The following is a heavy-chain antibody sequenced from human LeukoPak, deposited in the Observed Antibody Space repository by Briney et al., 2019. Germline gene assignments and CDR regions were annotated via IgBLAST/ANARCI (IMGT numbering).Heavy chain of an antibody. V-gene: IGHV4-34*01. Sequence: SETLSLTCAVYIDSFTNYYWNWIRQTPGKGLEWIGEVNDSGGTNINPSLRSRVTISVDTSKNQFSLKLSSVTAADTAVYYCARLSKKDSSSWYGDWFDPWGQGTLVTVSS. D-gene: IGHD6-13*01. CDR3: ARLSKKDSSSWYGDWFDP. CDR2: VNDSGGT. J-gene: IGHJ5*02. CDR1: IDSFTNYY.